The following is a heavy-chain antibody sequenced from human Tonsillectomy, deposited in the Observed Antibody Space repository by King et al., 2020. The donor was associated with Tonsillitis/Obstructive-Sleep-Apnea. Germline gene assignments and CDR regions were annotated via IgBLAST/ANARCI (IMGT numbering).Heavy chain of an antibody. J-gene: IGHJ6*03. Sequence: VQLQQWGAGLLKPSEPLSLTCAVYGGSLSGYYWTWIRQPPGKGLEWIGEIHHSGVTKYNPSLKSRVTISGDTSKSQTSLKLSSVTAADTALYYCARGKIGFWSGYSKNYHYYMDVWGKGTTVTVSS. D-gene: IGHD3-3*01. CDR2: IHHSGVT. V-gene: IGHV4-34*01. CDR1: GGSLSGYY. CDR3: ARGKIGFWSGYSKNYHYYMDV.